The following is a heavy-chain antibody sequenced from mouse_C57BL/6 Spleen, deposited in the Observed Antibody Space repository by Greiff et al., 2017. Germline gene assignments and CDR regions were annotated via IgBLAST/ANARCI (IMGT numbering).Heavy chain of an antibody. D-gene: IGHD2-5*01. CDR3: ARGSNYSFDY. CDR2: ISDGGSYT. Sequence: DVHLVESGGGLVKPGGSLKLSCAASGFTFSSYAMSWVRQTPEKRLEWVATISDGGSYTYYPDNVKGRFTISRDNAKNNLYLQMSHLKSEDTAMYYCARGSNYSFDYWGQGTTLTVSS. CDR1: GFTFSSYA. V-gene: IGHV5-4*01. J-gene: IGHJ2*01.